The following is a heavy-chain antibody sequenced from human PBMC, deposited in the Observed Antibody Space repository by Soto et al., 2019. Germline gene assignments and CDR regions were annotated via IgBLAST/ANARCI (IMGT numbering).Heavy chain of an antibody. D-gene: IGHD3-9*01. Sequence: SETLSLTCTVTGGSISSYYWSWIRQPPGKGLEWIGYIYYSGSTNYNPSLKSRVTISVDTSKNQFSLKLSSVTAADTAVYYCARGNDILTGYVDYWGQGTLVTVSS. CDR3: ARGNDILTGYVDY. CDR1: GGSISSYY. CDR2: IYYSGST. J-gene: IGHJ4*02. V-gene: IGHV4-59*01.